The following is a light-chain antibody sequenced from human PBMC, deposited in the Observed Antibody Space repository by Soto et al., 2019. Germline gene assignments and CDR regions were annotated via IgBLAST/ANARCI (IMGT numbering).Light chain of an antibody. V-gene: IGLV2-14*03. CDR3: SSYGASSTL. CDR2: DVS. CDR1: SSDIGGYNY. J-gene: IGLJ2*01. Sequence: QSALTQPASVSGSPGQSITISCTGSSSDIGGYNYVSWYQQHPGKAPKLLIYDVSYRPSGISDRFSGSKSGNTASLTISGLQPDDEAEYYCSSYGASSTLFGGGTKLTVL.